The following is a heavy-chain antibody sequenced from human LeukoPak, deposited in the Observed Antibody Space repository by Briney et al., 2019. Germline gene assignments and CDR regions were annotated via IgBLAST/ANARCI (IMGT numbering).Heavy chain of an antibody. Sequence: SETLSLTCAVYGGSFSSYYWSWIRQPPGKGLEWIGEINHSGSTNYNPSLKSRVTISVDTSKNQFSLKLSSVTAADTAVYYCARGDPGYCSSTSCYSNFDYWGQGTLVTVSS. CDR3: ARGDPGYCSSTSCYSNFDY. CDR2: INHSGST. CDR1: GGSFSSYY. J-gene: IGHJ4*02. V-gene: IGHV4-34*01. D-gene: IGHD2-2*01.